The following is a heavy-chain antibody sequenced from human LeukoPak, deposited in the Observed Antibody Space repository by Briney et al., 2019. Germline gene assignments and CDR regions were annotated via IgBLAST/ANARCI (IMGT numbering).Heavy chain of an antibody. CDR2: IYHSGST. CDR3: ARGKYYGSGSYFDY. J-gene: IGHJ4*02. CDR1: GGSISSGGYS. D-gene: IGHD3-10*01. V-gene: IGHV4-30-2*01. Sequence: PSQTLSLTCAVSGGSISSGGYSWSWIRQPPGKGLEWFGYIYHSGSTYCNPSLKSRVTISVDRSKNQFSLKLSSVTAADTAVYYCARGKYYGSGSYFDYWGQGTLVTVSS.